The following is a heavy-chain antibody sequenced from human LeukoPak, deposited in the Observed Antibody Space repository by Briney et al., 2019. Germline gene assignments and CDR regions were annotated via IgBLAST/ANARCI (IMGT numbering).Heavy chain of an antibody. D-gene: IGHD4-23*01. CDR1: GGTFSSYA. Sequence: GASVKVSCKASGGTFSSYAISWVRQAPGQGLEWMGGIIPIFGTANYAQKFQGRVTITTDESTSTAYMELSGLRSDDTAVYYCARDTVARPYFDYWGQGTLVTVSS. CDR2: IIPIFGTA. V-gene: IGHV1-69*05. J-gene: IGHJ4*02. CDR3: ARDTVARPYFDY.